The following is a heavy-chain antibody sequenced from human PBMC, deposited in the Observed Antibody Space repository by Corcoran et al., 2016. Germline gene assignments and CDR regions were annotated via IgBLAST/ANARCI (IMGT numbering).Heavy chain of an antibody. D-gene: IGHD5-18*01. CDR3: ATRRGYSYGYDGWFDA. J-gene: IGHJ5*02. V-gene: IGHV1-24*01. Sequence: QVQLVQSGAEVKKPGASVKVSCKVSGYTLTELSMHWVRQAPGKGLEWMGGFDPEDGETIYAQKFQGRVTMTEDTSTDTAYMELSSLGSEDTAVYYRATRRGYSYGYDGWFDAWCQGTLVTVSS. CDR1: GYTLTELS. CDR2: FDPEDGET.